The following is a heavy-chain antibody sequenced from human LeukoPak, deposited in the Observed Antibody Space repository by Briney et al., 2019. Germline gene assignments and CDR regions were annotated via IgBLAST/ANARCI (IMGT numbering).Heavy chain of an antibody. CDR1: GGSFSGYY. CDR3: ARSHMVRGVIPLEWRDV. D-gene: IGHD3-10*01. J-gene: IGHJ6*02. CDR2: INHSGST. Sequence: SETLSLTCGVYGGSFSGYYWSWIRQPPGKGLEWIGEINHSGSTNYNPSLKSRVTISVDTSKNQFSLKLSSVTAADTGVYYCARSHMVRGVIPLEWRDVWGQGTTVTVSS. V-gene: IGHV4-34*01.